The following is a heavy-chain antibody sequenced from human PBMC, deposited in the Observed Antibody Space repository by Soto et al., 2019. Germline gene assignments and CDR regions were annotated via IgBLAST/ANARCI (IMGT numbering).Heavy chain of an antibody. CDR2: ISSSSSYI. V-gene: IGHV3-21*01. CDR1: GFTFSSYS. Sequence: GGSLRLSCAASGFTFSSYSMNWVRQAPGKGLEWVSSISSSSSYIYYADSVKGRFTISRDNAKSSLYLQMNSLRAEDTAVYYCARDSNFYDFWSGYSYYYYYGMDVWGQGTTVTVSS. J-gene: IGHJ6*02. CDR3: ARDSNFYDFWSGYSYYYYYGMDV. D-gene: IGHD3-3*01.